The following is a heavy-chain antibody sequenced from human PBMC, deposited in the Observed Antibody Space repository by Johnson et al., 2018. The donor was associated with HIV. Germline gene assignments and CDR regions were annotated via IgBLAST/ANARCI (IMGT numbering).Heavy chain of an antibody. J-gene: IGHJ3*02. CDR3: TSYFSYSSSWYSGVNAFDI. V-gene: IGHV3-11*04. Sequence: QVQLVESGGGLVKPGGSLRLSCAASGFTFSDYYMSWIRQAPGKGLEWISYIGSSGSPIYYSDSVRGRFTISRDNAKNSLYLQLNSLRAEDTAVYYCTSYFSYSSSWYSGVNAFDIWGQGTMVTVSS. CDR1: GFTFSDYY. D-gene: IGHD6-13*01. CDR2: IGSSGSPI.